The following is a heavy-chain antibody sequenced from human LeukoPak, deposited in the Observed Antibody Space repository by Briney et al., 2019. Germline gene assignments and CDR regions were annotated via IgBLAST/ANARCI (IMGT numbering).Heavy chain of an antibody. Sequence: TGGSLRLSCAASGFTFSSYWMSWVRQAPGKGLEWVANIKQDGSEKYYVDSVKGRFTISRDNAKNSLYLQMNSLRAEDTAVYYCARDGSYSTDDYYGSGSSQRAFDYWGQGTLVTVSS. CDR3: ARDGSYSTDDYYGSGSSQRAFDY. D-gene: IGHD3-10*01. CDR2: IKQDGSEK. CDR1: GFTFSSYW. V-gene: IGHV3-7*03. J-gene: IGHJ4*02.